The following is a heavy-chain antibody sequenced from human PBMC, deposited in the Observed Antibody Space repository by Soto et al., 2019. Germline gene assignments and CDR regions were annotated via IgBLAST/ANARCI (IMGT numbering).Heavy chain of an antibody. CDR1: VYTFTGYY. CDR2: INPNSGGT. Sequence: GASVKVSCKASVYTFTGYYMHWVRQAPGQGLEWMGWINPNSGGTNYAQKFQGWVTMTRDTSISTAYMELSRLRSDDTAVYYCARETSYSSSSDYYYGMDVRGQGTTVTVSS. V-gene: IGHV1-2*04. D-gene: IGHD6-6*01. J-gene: IGHJ6*02. CDR3: ARETSYSSSSDYYYGMDV.